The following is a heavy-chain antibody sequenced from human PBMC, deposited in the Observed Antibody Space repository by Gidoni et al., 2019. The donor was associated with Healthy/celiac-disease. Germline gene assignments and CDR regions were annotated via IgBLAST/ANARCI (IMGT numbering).Heavy chain of an antibody. CDR1: GFTFSNAW. V-gene: IGHV3-15*01. CDR2: IKSKTDGGTT. CDR3: TTDRRGSYQGPFEY. J-gene: IGHJ4*02. Sequence: EVQLVESGGGLVKPGGSLRLSCAASGFTFSNAWLSWVRQAPGKGLGLVGRIKSKTDGGTTDYAAPVKGRFTISRDDSKNTLYLQMNSLKTEDTAVYYCTTDRRGSYQGPFEYWGQGTLVTVSS. D-gene: IGHD1-26*01.